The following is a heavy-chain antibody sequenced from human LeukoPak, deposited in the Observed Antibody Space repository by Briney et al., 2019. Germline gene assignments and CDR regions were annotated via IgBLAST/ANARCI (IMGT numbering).Heavy chain of an antibody. D-gene: IGHD6-19*01. J-gene: IGHJ3*02. CDR3: AKEGGGGWVPKRHDAFDI. V-gene: IGHV4-38-2*02. CDR1: GYSISSGYY. CDR2: MYHSGTT. Sequence: SETLSLTCSVSGYSISSGYYWGWIRQSPGKGLEWIGSMYHSGTTYYNPSLKSRVTLSVDTSKNQFSLKLSSVTAADTAVYYCAKEGGGGWVPKRHDAFDIWGQGTMVTVSS.